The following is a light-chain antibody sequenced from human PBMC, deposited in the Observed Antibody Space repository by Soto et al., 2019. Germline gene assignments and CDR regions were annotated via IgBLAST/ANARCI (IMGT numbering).Light chain of an antibody. Sequence: MMMTQSPATLSVSPGERVTLSCRTSHSVNSHVAWYQQKPGQAPRLLIYDASNRATGIPARFSGSGSGTEFTLTISSLQSEDFAVYYCQQYNNWPAITFGQGTRLEIK. CDR2: DAS. J-gene: IGKJ5*01. CDR3: QQYNNWPAIT. V-gene: IGKV3D-15*01. CDR1: HSVNSH.